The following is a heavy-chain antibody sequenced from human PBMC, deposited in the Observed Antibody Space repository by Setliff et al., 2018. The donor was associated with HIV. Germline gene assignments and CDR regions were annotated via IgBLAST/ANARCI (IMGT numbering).Heavy chain of an antibody. V-gene: IGHV4-59*01. CDR1: GGSIRSYY. J-gene: IGHJ5*02. Sequence: PSETLSLTCNVSGGSIRSYYWSWIRQPPGEGLEWIGYVYYSGSTNYKPSLKSRVTISVDTSKNLFSLKLTSVTAADTAVYYCARSRDGHNWAWFDPWGQGTLVTVSS. D-gene: IGHD2-2*01. CDR2: VYYSGST. CDR3: ARSRDGHNWAWFDP.